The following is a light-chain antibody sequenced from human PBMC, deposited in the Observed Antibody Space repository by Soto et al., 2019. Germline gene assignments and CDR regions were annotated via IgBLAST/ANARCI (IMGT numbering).Light chain of an antibody. J-gene: IGKJ1*01. V-gene: IGKV1-5*01. CDR1: QSINFW. CDR3: QQYNSYPRT. CDR2: EAS. Sequence: DIQLTQSPSTLSASVGDRVTITCRASQSINFWLAWFQQKPGKAPKLLIYEASSLEGGVPSTFSGSRSGTEFTLTISSLQPDDFATYYFQQYNSYPRTFGQGTKVEIK.